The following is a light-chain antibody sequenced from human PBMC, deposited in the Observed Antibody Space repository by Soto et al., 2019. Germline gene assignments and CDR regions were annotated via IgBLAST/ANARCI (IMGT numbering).Light chain of an antibody. CDR1: QSVSNNY. V-gene: IGKV3-20*01. J-gene: IGKJ1*01. Sequence: ESVLTQSPGTLSLSPGEIATLSCRAIQSVSNNYLAWYQQKPGQAPRLLIYGASNRATGIPDRFSGSGSGTHFTPTISRLEPEDFAVYYCQQYRXSGTFGQGTKV. CDR2: GAS. CDR3: QQYRXSGT.